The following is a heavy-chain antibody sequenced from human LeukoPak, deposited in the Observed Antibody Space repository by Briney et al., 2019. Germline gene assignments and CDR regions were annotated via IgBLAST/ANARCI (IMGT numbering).Heavy chain of an antibody. D-gene: IGHD2-21*02. V-gene: IGHV3-11*04. CDR2: ISSSGSSI. Sequence: GSLRLSCAASAFTFSDYYMSWIRQAPVKGLEWVSYISSSGSSIYYADSVKGRFTISRDNAKNSLYLQMNSLRAEDTAVYYCARPAYCGGNCYYFPDYWGQGTLVTVSS. CDR3: ARPAYCGGNCYYFPDY. J-gene: IGHJ4*02. CDR1: AFTFSDYY.